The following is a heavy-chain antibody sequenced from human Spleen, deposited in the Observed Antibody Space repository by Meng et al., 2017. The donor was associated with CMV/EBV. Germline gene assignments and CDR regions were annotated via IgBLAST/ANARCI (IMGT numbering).Heavy chain of an antibody. D-gene: IGHD6-25*01. V-gene: IGHV3-21*01. CDR2: ISSSSTYI. Sequence: GESLKISCAASGFTFSVYSMNWVRQAPGKGLEWVSSISSSSTYIYYADSVKGRFTISRDNAKNSLYLQMNSLRAEDTAVYFCARDSSGYQYGVGPPFDYWGQGTPVTVSS. J-gene: IGHJ4*02. CDR1: GFTFSVYS. CDR3: ARDSSGYQYGVGPPFDY.